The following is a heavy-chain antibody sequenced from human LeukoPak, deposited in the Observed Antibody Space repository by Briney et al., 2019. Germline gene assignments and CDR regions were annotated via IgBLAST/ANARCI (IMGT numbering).Heavy chain of an antibody. V-gene: IGHV5-51*01. CDR1: GYSFTTYW. Sequence: GESLKISCKGSGYSFTTYWIGWVRQMPGKGMEWMGIIYPDDSDTRYSPSFQGQVTISADKSISTAHLQWSSLKASDTAMYYCARQGTVAGRPFDYWGQGTLVTVSS. CDR3: ARQGTVAGRPFDY. D-gene: IGHD6-19*01. J-gene: IGHJ4*02. CDR2: IYPDDSDT.